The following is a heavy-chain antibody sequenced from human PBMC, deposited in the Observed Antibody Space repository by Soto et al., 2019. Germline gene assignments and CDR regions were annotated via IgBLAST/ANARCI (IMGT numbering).Heavy chain of an antibody. V-gene: IGHV1-46*01. CDR3: ASATSTPKKGFDY. CDR1: GYTLTSYY. Sequence: QVQLVQSGAEVKKPGASVNVSCKASGYTLTSYYMHWVRQAPGQGLEWMGIINPSGGSTIYAQKFQGRVTMTRDTSTSTVYMEVNSLTSEDTAVYYCASATSTPKKGFDYWGQGTLVTVSS. CDR2: INPSGGST. J-gene: IGHJ4*02.